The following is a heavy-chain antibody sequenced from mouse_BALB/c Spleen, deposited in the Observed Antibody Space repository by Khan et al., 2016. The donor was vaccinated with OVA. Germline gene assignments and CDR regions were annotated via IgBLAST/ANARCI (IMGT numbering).Heavy chain of an antibody. Sequence: EVELVESGGGLVKPGGSLKLSCAASGFIFSDYYMYWVRQTPERRLEWVATISDGGLFTYYPDSVKGRFPISRDNAKNILYLQLSSLNSEDTAKYCCARAYYRYDERVASWGQGTLVTVSA. CDR3: ARAYYRYDERVAS. V-gene: IGHV5-4*02. D-gene: IGHD2-14*01. J-gene: IGHJ3*01. CDR1: GFIFSDYY. CDR2: ISDGGLFT.